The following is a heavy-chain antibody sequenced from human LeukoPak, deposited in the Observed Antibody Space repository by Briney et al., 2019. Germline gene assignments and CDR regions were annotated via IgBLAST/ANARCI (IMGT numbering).Heavy chain of an antibody. CDR3: AKVSRQLAGDLDY. V-gene: IGHV3-33*06. CDR1: GFTFSNYG. CDR2: IWYDGSKK. J-gene: IGHJ4*02. Sequence: PGGSLRLSCAASGFTFSNYGMHWVRQAPGKGLEWVAVIWYDGSKKYHVDSVKGRFTISRDNSKNTLYLQMNSLRAEDTAVYYCAKVSRQLAGDLDYWGQGTLVTVSS. D-gene: IGHD6-6*01.